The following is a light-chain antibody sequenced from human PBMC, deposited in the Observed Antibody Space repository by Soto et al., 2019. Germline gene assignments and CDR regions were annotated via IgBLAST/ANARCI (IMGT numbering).Light chain of an antibody. Sequence: DIQMTQSPSSLSAPVGDRVTITCRASQSVSSYLNWYQQKPGKAPKLLIYAASSLQSGVPSRFSGSGSGTDFTHTISSLQPEDFATYYCQQSYSTPRTFGQGTKVDIK. V-gene: IGKV1-39*01. CDR1: QSVSSY. CDR2: AAS. J-gene: IGKJ1*01. CDR3: QQSYSTPRT.